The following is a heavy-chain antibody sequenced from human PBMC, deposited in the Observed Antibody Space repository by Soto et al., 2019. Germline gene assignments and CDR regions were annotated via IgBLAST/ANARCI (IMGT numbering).Heavy chain of an antibody. CDR1: GGSFSGYY. D-gene: IGHD2-2*01. V-gene: IGHV4-34*01. CDR2: INHSGST. J-gene: IGHJ5*02. CDR3: ARGGRSPPIVVVPAGTGNWFDP. Sequence: SETLSLTCAVYGGSFSGYYWSWIRQPPGKGLEWIGEINHSGSTNYNPSLKSRVTISVDTSKNQFSLKLSSVTAADTAVYYCARGGRSPPIVVVPAGTGNWFDPWGQGTLVT.